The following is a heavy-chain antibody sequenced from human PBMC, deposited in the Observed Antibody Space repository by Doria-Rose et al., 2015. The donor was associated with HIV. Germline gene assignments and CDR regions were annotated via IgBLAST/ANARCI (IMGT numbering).Heavy chain of an antibody. Sequence: QVTLKESGPVLVKPTETLTLTCTVSGVSLSSPGMGVSWIRQPPGKALEWLANIFSDHESSYKTSLKSRLTISMGTCKRQVVLTMTDMDPVDTATYYCARIKSSRWYHKYYFDFWGQGTLVIVSA. CDR3: ARIKSSRWYHKYYFDF. J-gene: IGHJ4*02. CDR1: GVSLSSPGMG. D-gene: IGHD6-13*01. CDR2: IFSDHES. V-gene: IGHV2-26*01.